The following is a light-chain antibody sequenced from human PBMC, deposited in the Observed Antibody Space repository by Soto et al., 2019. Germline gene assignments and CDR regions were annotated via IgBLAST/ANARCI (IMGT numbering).Light chain of an antibody. CDR2: DVG. CDR1: SSDVGGYNY. CDR3: SSYTSSSTLVV. J-gene: IGLJ2*01. V-gene: IGLV2-14*01. Sequence: QSALTQPASVSGSPRQSITISCTGTSSDVGGYNYVSWYQQHPGKAPKLMIYDVGDRPSGVSNRFSGSKSGNTASLTISGLQAEDEADYYCSSYTSSSTLVVFGGGTQLTVL.